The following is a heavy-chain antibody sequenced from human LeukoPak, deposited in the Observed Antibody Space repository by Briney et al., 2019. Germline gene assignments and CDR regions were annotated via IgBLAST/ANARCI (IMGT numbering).Heavy chain of an antibody. CDR2: IIPIFGTA. Sequence: ASVKVSCKASVGTFSSYAISWVRQAPGHGLEWMGGIIPIFGTANYAQKFQGRVTITADESTSTAYMELSSLRSEDTAVYYCARDRELAYYDSSGYYPYYFDYWGQGTLVTVSS. V-gene: IGHV1-69*13. D-gene: IGHD3-22*01. J-gene: IGHJ4*02. CDR3: ARDRELAYYDSSGYYPYYFDY. CDR1: VGTFSSYA.